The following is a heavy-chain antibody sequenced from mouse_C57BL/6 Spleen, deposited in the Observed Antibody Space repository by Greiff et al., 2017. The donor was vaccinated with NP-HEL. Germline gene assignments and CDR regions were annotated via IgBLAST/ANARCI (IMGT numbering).Heavy chain of an antibody. CDR1: GYTFTSYW. CDR2: IDPSDSYT. J-gene: IGHJ2*01. D-gene: IGHD1-1*01. V-gene: IGHV1-59*01. CDR3: ARPTVVPYFDY. Sequence: QVQLKQPGAELVRPGTSVKLCCKASGYTFTSYWMHWVKQRPGQGLEWIGVIDPSDSYTNYNQKFKGKATLTVDTSSSTAYMQLSSLTSEDSAVYYCARPTVVPYFDYWGQGTTLTVSS.